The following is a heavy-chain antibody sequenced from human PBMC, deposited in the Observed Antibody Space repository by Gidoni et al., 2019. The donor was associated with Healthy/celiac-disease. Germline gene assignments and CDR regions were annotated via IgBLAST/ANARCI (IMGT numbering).Heavy chain of an antibody. CDR2: INHSGST. Sequence: QVQLQQWGAGLLKPSETLSLTCAVYGGSFRGYYWSWIRQPPGKGLEWIGEINHSGSTNYNPSLKSRVTISVDTSKIQFSLKLSSVTAADTAVYYCARAIWTYYYDSSGGDYFDYWGQGTLVTVSS. J-gene: IGHJ4*02. CDR3: ARAIWTYYYDSSGGDYFDY. CDR1: GGSFRGYY. V-gene: IGHV4-34*01. D-gene: IGHD3-22*01.